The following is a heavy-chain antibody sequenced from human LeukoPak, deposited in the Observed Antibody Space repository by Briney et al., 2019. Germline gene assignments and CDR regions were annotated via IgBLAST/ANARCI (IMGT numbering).Heavy chain of an antibody. CDR1: GFTVSSDF. J-gene: IGHJ4*02. V-gene: IGHV3-53*01. Sequence: GGSLRPSCAGSGFTVSSDFMHWVRQAPGKGLEWVSVINPDDTTYYTDSVQGRFAISRDKSKNTLYLQMNNLKAEDTAIYYCVKGQGFILDCWGQGTLVTVSS. D-gene: IGHD3-16*02. CDR2: INPDDTT. CDR3: VKGQGFILDC.